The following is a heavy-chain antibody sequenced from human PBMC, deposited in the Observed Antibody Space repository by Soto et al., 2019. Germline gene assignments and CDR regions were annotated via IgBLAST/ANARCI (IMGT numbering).Heavy chain of an antibody. J-gene: IGHJ6*02. CDR1: GFTFSSYS. Sequence: GSLRLSCAASGFTFSSYSMNWVRQAPGKGLEWVSSISSSSSYIYYADSVKGRFTISRDNAKNSLYLQMNSLRAEDTAVYYCARDLDLLNYGMDVWGQGTTVTVSS. CDR2: ISSSSSYI. CDR3: ARDLDLLNYGMDV. V-gene: IGHV3-21*01. D-gene: IGHD1-1*01.